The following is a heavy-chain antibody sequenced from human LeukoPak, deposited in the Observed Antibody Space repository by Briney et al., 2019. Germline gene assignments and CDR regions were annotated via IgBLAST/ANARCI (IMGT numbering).Heavy chain of an antibody. V-gene: IGHV1-69*13. J-gene: IGHJ5*02. CDR3: ARSWRSYYGRYWFDP. Sequence: ASVKVSCKASGGTFSSYAISWVRQAPGQGLEWMGGIIPIFGTANYAQKFQGRVTITADESTSTAYMELSSPRSEDTAVYYCARSWRSYYGRYWFDPWGQGTLVTVSS. D-gene: IGHD1-26*01. CDR1: GGTFSSYA. CDR2: IIPIFGTA.